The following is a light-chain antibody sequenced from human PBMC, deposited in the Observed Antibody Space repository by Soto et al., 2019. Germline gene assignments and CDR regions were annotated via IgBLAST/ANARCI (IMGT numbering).Light chain of an antibody. CDR2: EVT. J-gene: IGLJ1*01. CDR1: SSDDGGFHY. Sequence: QSVLTQPDSVSGSPGQSLTISCTGTSSDDGGFHYVSWYQQHPGKAPKLIIYEVTNRPSGVSDRFSGSNSDNTASLTISGLQAEDEADYYCSSYSSSNTPSYVFGTGTKVTVL. CDR3: SSYSSSNTPSYV. V-gene: IGLV2-14*01.